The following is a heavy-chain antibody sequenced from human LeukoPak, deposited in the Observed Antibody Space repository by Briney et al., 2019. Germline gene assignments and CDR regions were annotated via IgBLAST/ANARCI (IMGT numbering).Heavy chain of an antibody. CDR1: GGSISSSSYY. J-gene: IGHJ5*02. Sequence: PSETLSLTWTVSGGSISSSSYYWGWIRQPPGKGLEWIGSIYYSGSTYYNPSLKSRVTISVDTSKNQFSLKLSSVTAADTAVYYCARDIVVVVAAYNWFDPWGQGTLVTVSS. CDR3: ARDIVVVVAAYNWFDP. D-gene: IGHD2-15*01. CDR2: IYYSGST. V-gene: IGHV4-39*07.